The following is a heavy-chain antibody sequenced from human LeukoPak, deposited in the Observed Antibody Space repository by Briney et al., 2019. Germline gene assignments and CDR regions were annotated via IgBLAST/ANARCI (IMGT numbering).Heavy chain of an antibody. J-gene: IGHJ4*02. Sequence: PGGSLRLSCAASGFNFDEYTMHWVRQVPGKGLEWVSVIDWNSESKYYLESVKGRFTISRDNSKNSLYLQMNSLRTEDTAFYYCAKDRSRSYSSFDSWGQGTLVTVSS. CDR3: AKDRSRSYSSFDS. CDR1: GFNFDEYT. D-gene: IGHD6-19*01. V-gene: IGHV3-43*01. CDR2: IDWNSESK.